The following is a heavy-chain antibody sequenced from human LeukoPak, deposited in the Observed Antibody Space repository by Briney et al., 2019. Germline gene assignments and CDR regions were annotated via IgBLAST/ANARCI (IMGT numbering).Heavy chain of an antibody. Sequence: ASVKVSCKASGGTLNSHTFSWVRQAPGQGLEWMGWINPNSGGTNYAQKFQGRVTMTRDTSISTAYMELSRLRSDDTAVYYCARARIAAAVFDYWGQGTLVTVSS. J-gene: IGHJ4*02. CDR3: ARARIAAAVFDY. V-gene: IGHV1-2*02. CDR2: INPNSGGT. CDR1: GGTLNSHT. D-gene: IGHD6-13*01.